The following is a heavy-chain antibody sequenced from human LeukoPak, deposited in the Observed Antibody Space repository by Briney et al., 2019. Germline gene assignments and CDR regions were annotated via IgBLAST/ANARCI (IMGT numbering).Heavy chain of an antibody. Sequence: GGSLRLSCAASGFSFSTYAMTWVRQAPGKGLEWVSTITGSGGSTYYADSVKGRFTISRDNSKNTLYVQMNSLGAEDTAVYYCAKGVGVYTNWFDPWGQGTLVSVSS. CDR1: GFSFSTYA. J-gene: IGHJ5*02. V-gene: IGHV3-23*01. D-gene: IGHD3-10*01. CDR3: AKGVGVYTNWFDP. CDR2: ITGSGGST.